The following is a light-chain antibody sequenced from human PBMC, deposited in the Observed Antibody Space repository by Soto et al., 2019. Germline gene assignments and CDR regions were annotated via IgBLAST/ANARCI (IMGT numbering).Light chain of an antibody. Sequence: DIVMTQSPLSLPVTPGEAASISCRSRQSLLHSNGNHYLDWYLQKPGQSPHLMIYLGSNRASGVPDRFSGSGSGTDCTLKISRVESEDVGVYYCMQELQTPITFGQGTRLEIK. CDR3: MQELQTPIT. V-gene: IGKV2-28*01. J-gene: IGKJ5*01. CDR2: LGS. CDR1: QSLLHSNGNHY.